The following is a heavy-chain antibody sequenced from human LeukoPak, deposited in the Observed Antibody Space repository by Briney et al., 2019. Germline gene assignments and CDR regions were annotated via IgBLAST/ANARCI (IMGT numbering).Heavy chain of an antibody. V-gene: IGHV4-59*01. CDR2: IYYSGST. CDR3: ARGPYCSGGSCYEDDAFDI. Sequence: SETLSLTCTVSGGSISSYYWSWIRQPPGKGLEWIGYIYYSGSTNYNPSLKSRVTISVDTSKNQFSLKLSSVTAADTAVYYCARGPYCSGGSCYEDDAFDIWGQGTMVTVFS. D-gene: IGHD2-15*01. CDR1: GGSISSYY. J-gene: IGHJ3*02.